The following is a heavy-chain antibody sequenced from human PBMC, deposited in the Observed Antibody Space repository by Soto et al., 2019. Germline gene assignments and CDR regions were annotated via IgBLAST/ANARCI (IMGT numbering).Heavy chain of an antibody. CDR2: IYHSGST. CDR3: ARGLEDGSGWAGY. Sequence: QVQLQESGPGLVKPSGTLSLTCAVSSGSISSSNWWSWVRQPPGKGLEWIGEIYHSGSTNYNPSLKSRVNISVDKSKSQFSMKVSSVTAADTAVYYCARGLEDGSGWAGYWGKGNLVTVSS. J-gene: IGHJ4*02. CDR1: SGSISSSNW. V-gene: IGHV4-4*02. D-gene: IGHD6-19*01.